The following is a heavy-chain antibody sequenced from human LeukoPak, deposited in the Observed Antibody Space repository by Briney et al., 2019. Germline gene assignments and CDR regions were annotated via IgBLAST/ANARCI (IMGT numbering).Heavy chain of an antibody. CDR2: INHSGST. J-gene: IGHJ6*02. Sequence: SETLSLTCAVYGGSFSDYFWGWIRQPPRNGLEWIGEINHSGSTYYNPSLKSRVTISVDTSKNQFSLNLSSVTAADTAVYYCARDVVVVPAAIHYGMDVWGQGTTVTVSS. CDR3: ARDVVVVPAAIHYGMDV. V-gene: IGHV4-34*01. CDR1: GGSFSDYF. D-gene: IGHD2-2*01.